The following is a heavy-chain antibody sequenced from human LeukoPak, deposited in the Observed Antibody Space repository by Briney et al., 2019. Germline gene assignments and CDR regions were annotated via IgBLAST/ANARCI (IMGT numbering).Heavy chain of an antibody. Sequence: GGSLRLSCAASGLTFSSYAMNWVRQASGKGLEWVSGITDNGRKTYYADSVKGRFSISRDNCKNTLYLQMSDLRAEDTAVYYCAKITVATTPNYWGQGTLVTVSS. V-gene: IGHV3-23*01. CDR2: ITDNGRKT. CDR1: GLTFSSYA. CDR3: AKITVATTPNY. J-gene: IGHJ4*02. D-gene: IGHD3-10*01.